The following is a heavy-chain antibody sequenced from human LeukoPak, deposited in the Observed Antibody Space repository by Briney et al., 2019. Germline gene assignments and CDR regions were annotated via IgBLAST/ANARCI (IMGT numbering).Heavy chain of an antibody. CDR3: AKSGCSSTSCHSGDY. J-gene: IGHJ4*02. Sequence: PGASLRLSCAASGFTFSSYAMSWVRQAPGKGLEWVSAISGSGGSTYYADSVKGRFTISRDNSKNTLYLQMSSLRAEDTAVYYCAKSGCSSTSCHSGDYWGQGTLVTVSS. CDR2: ISGSGGST. V-gene: IGHV3-23*01. D-gene: IGHD2-2*01. CDR1: GFTFSSYA.